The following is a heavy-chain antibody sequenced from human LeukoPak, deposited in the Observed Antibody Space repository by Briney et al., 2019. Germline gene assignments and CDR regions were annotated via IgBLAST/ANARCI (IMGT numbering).Heavy chain of an antibody. CDR3: TTEGSRYPGGLDI. V-gene: IGHV3-15*01. CDR1: GFTFSNAW. D-gene: IGHD6-13*01. CDR2: IKSKTDGGTT. J-gene: IGHJ3*02. Sequence: PGGSLRLSCAASGFTFSNAWMSWVRQAPGKGLEWVGRIKSKTDGGTTDYAAPVKGRFTISRDDSKNTLYLQMNSLKTEDTAVYCCTTEGSRYPGGLDIWGQGTMVTVSS.